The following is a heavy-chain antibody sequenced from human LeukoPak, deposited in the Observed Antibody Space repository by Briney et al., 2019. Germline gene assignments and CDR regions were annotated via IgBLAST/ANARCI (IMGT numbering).Heavy chain of an antibody. V-gene: IGHV3-43*02. CDR2: ISGDGGST. J-gene: IGHJ4*02. Sequence: GGSLRLSCAASGFTFDDYAMHWVRQAPGNGLEWVSLISGDGGSTSYADSGKGRFTISRDNSKNSLYLQMNSLRTEDTALYSCAKEIVFGEDSWGQGALVTVSS. CDR3: AKEIVFGEDS. CDR1: GFTFDDYA. D-gene: IGHD3-10*01.